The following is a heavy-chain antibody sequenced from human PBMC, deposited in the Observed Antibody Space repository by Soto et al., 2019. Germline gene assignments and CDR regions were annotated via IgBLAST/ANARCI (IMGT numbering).Heavy chain of an antibody. Sequence: LRLSCAASGFTFSSYAMSWVRQAPGKGLEWVSTISDSGNSTYSADSVKGRFTISRDNSKNTLYLQMNSLRAEDTAVYYCAKASRLLWFGDPKVYNWFDPWGQGTLVTVSS. CDR2: ISDSGNST. J-gene: IGHJ5*02. CDR1: GFTFSSYA. D-gene: IGHD3-10*01. CDR3: AKASRLLWFGDPKVYNWFDP. V-gene: IGHV3-23*01.